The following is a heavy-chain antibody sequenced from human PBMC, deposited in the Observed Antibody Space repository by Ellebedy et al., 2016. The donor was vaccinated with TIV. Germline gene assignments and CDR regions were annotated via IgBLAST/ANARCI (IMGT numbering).Heavy chain of an antibody. V-gene: IGHV4-34*01. CDR2: INHSGST. D-gene: IGHD1-7*01. CDR3: ARQGWNSFRFNYYYYGMDV. J-gene: IGHJ6*02. Sequence: MPSETLSLTCTVHGGSFSGYYWSWIRQPPGKGLEWIGEINHSGSTNYNPSLQSRVTISVDTSKNQFSLKLSSVTAADTAVFYCARQGWNSFRFNYYYYGMDVWGQGTTVTVSS. CDR1: GGSFSGYY.